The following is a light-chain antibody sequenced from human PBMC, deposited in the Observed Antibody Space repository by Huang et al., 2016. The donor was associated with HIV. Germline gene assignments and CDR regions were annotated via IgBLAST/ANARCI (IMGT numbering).Light chain of an antibody. CDR3: QQYNNWPFT. CDR1: QSISSK. V-gene: IGKV3-15*01. CDR2: GAS. J-gene: IGKJ3*01. Sequence: ERVMTQSPVTLSVSPGEIATFSCRASQSISSKLAWYQQKPGQAPRLLIYGASTRATGIPASFSGSGSGTEFTLTISSLQSEDFAVYYCQQYNNWPFTFGPGTRVDIK.